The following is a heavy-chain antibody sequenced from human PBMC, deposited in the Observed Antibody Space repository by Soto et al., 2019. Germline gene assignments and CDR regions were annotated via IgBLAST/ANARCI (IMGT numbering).Heavy chain of an antibody. CDR2: IYNDGTYS. CDR1: GFIFKMYW. CDR3: TRGPRPISTGTGAY. V-gene: IGHV3-74*01. D-gene: IGHD3-10*01. Sequence: GGSLRLSCAASGFIFKMYWMHWVRQSPGKGLVWISRIYNDGTYSDYADSVRGRSTISRDNVNDTLYLQMNNLRAEDSGLYYCTRGPRPISTGTGAYWGQGTQVTVSS. J-gene: IGHJ4*02.